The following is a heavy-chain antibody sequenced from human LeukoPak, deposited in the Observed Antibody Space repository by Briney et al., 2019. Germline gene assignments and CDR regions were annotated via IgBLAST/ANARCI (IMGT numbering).Heavy chain of an antibody. J-gene: IGHJ6*02. CDR2: MYYSGST. CDR3: ARVGGGNYYYYGMDV. D-gene: IGHD2-15*01. CDR1: GGSISTSNYY. Sequence: SETLSLTCTVSGGSISTSNYYWGWIRQPPGKGLEWIGSMYYSGSTYYNPSLNSRATIYVDTSKNQFSLKLTSVTAADTAVYYCARVGGGNYYYYGMDVWGQGTTVTVSS. V-gene: IGHV4-39*01.